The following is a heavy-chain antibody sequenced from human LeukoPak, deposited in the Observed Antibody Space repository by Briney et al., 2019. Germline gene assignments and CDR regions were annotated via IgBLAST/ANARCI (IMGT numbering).Heavy chain of an antibody. CDR1: GGSISSYY. V-gene: IGHV4-59*01. J-gene: IGHJ4*02. D-gene: IGHD3-22*01. CDR2: IYYSGST. CDR3: ARESYYYDNPFIDY. Sequence: SETLSLTCTVSGGSISSYYWSWIRQPPGKGLEWIGYIYYSGSTNYNPSLKSRVTISVDTSKNQFSLKLSSVTAADTAVYYYARESYYYDNPFIDYWGQGTLVTVSS.